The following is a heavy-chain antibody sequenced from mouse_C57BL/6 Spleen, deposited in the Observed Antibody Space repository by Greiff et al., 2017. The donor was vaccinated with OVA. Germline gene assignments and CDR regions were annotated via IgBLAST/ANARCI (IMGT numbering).Heavy chain of an antibody. Sequence: VQLQQSGAELVRPGTSVKVSCKASGYAFTNYLIEWVKQRPGQGLEWIGVLNPGSGGTNYTEKFKGKATLTADKSSSTAYMQLSSLTSEDSAVYFCARSYYYGSSGFAYWGQGTLVTVSA. J-gene: IGHJ3*01. CDR2: LNPGSGGT. CDR3: ARSYYYGSSGFAY. D-gene: IGHD1-1*01. V-gene: IGHV1-54*01. CDR1: GYAFTNYL.